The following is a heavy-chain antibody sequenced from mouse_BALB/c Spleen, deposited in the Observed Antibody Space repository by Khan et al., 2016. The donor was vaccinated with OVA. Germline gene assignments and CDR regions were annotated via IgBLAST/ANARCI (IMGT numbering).Heavy chain of an antibody. Sequence: QVQLKQSGAELVKPGASVKLSCKTSGYTFTSYWIQWVKQRPGQGLGWIGQIFPGTGTTYYNENFKGKATLTVDTSSNTAYMQFSSLTSEDSAVYCWAKGAFGNYVFAYWGQGTLGTVSP. CDR3: AKGAFGNYVFAY. CDR2: IFPGTGTT. V-gene: IGHV1S132*01. D-gene: IGHD2-1*01. J-gene: IGHJ3*01. CDR1: GYTFTSYW.